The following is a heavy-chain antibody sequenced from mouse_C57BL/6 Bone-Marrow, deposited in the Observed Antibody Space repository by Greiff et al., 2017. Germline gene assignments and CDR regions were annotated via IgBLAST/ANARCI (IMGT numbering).Heavy chain of an antibody. CDR3: ARRIDY. CDR2: IWSGGST. CDR1: GFSLTSYG. Sequence: QVQLKQSGPGLVQPSQSLSIPCKVSGFSLTSYGVHWVRQSPGKGLEWLGVIWSGGSTDYNAAFISRLSISKDNSKSQVFFKMNSLHANDTAIYYCARRIDYWGQGPSVTVSS. V-gene: IGHV2-2*02. J-gene: IGHJ4*01.